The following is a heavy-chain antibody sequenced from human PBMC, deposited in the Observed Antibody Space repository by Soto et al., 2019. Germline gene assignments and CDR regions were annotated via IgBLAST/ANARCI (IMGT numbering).Heavy chain of an antibody. Sequence: QVQLVQSGAEVKKPGSSVTVSCKASGGTFGNSDISWVRQAPGQGLEWMGGVIPILPTPDYAQKFQGRVTITVEESTSTANKVLTSMRSEDTAVYYCARDKGRQQFGGNYYYGIDVWGQGTTVTVSS. J-gene: IGHJ6*02. CDR2: VIPILPTP. D-gene: IGHD3-10*01. CDR1: GGTFGNSD. V-gene: IGHV1-69*12. CDR3: ARDKGRQQFGGNYYYGIDV.